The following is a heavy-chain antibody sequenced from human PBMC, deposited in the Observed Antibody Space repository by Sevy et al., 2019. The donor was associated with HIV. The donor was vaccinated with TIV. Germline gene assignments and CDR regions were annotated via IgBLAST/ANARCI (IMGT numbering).Heavy chain of an antibody. CDR2: IYYSGST. D-gene: IGHD1-26*01. CDR1: GGSISSYY. CDR3: ARGGPTPGYYYYMDV. V-gene: IGHV4-59*01. Sequence: SETLSLTCTVSGGSISSYYWSWIRQPPGKGLEWIGYIYYSGSTNYNPSLKSRVTISVDTSKNQFSLKLSSVTAADTAVYYCARGGPTPGYYYYMDVWGKWTTVTVSS. J-gene: IGHJ6*03.